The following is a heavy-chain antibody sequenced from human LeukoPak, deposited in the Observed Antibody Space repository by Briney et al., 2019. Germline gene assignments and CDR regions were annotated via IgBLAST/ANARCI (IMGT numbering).Heavy chain of an antibody. J-gene: IGHJ4*02. CDR1: GYTFTGYY. D-gene: IGHD3-10*01. V-gene: IGHV1-2*02. CDR3: ARDIMVRGVTASAY. Sequence: ASVKVSCKASGYTFTGYYMHWVRQAPGQGLEWMGWINPNSGGTNYAQKFQGRVTMTRDTSISTAYMELSRLRSDDTAVYYCARDIMVRGVTASAYWGQGTLVTVSS. CDR2: INPNSGGT.